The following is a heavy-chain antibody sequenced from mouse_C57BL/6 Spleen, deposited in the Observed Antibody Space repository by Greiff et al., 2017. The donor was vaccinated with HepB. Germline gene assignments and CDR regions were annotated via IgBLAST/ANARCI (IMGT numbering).Heavy chain of an antibody. CDR3: ARERHITTVSHWYFDV. CDR2: ISYSGST. CDR1: GYSITSGYD. D-gene: IGHD1-1*01. Sequence: EVKLQESGPGMVKPSQSLSLTCTVTGYSITSGYDWHWIRHFPGNKLEWMGYISYSGSTNYNPSLKSRISITHDTSKNHFFLKLNSVTTEDTATYYCARERHITTVSHWYFDVWGTGTTVTVSS. J-gene: IGHJ1*03. V-gene: IGHV3-1*01.